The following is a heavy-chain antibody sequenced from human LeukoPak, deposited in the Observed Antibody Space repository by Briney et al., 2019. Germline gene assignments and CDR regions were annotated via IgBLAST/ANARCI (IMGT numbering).Heavy chain of an antibody. J-gene: IGHJ4*02. D-gene: IGHD3-10*01. CDR1: GGTFSSYA. CDR3: ARGPSSGYYGSGSYYNGDY. CDR2: IIPILGTA. V-gene: IGHV1-69*01. Sequence: SVKVSCKASGGTFSSYAISWVRQAPGQGLEWMGGIIPILGTANYAQKFQGRVTITADESTSTAYMELSSLRSEDTAVYYCARGPSSGYYGSGSYYNGDYWGQGTLVTVSS.